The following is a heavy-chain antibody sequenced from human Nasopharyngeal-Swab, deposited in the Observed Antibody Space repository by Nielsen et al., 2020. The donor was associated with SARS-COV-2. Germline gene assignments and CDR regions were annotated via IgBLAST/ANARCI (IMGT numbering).Heavy chain of an antibody. V-gene: IGHV1-18*01. Sequence: ASVTVSCKASGYTFTSYGISWVRQAPGQGLEWMGWISAYNGNTNYAQKLQGRVTMTTDTSTSTAYMGLRSLRSDDTAVYYCASLPVTYYYGSSGYYFGYWGQGTLVTVSS. CDR3: ASLPVTYYYGSSGYYFGY. CDR2: ISAYNGNT. D-gene: IGHD3-22*01. J-gene: IGHJ4*01. CDR1: GYTFTSYG.